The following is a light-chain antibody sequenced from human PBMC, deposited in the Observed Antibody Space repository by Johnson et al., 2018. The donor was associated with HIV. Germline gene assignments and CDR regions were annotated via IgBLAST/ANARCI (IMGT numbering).Light chain of an antibody. CDR1: SSNIENYF. V-gene: IGLV1-51*02. Sequence: QSVLTQPTSVSAAPGQKVTISCSGNSSNIENYFVSWYQQLPGAVPRLLIYEDNKRPSGIADRFSASKSGTSATLDITGLQTGDEADYSCGAWDSGLTAHFVFGSGTTITVL. CDR2: EDN. CDR3: GAWDSGLTAHFV. J-gene: IGLJ1*01.